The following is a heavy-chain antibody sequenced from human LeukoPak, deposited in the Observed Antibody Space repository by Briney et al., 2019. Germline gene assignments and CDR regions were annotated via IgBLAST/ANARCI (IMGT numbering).Heavy chain of an antibody. Sequence: PSQTLSLTCTVSGGSISSGGYYWSWIRQHPGKGLEWIGYIYYSGSTYYNPSLKGRVTISVDTSKNQFSLKLSSVTAADTAVYYCARGRIAVAGTGAEYFQHWGQGTLVTVSS. J-gene: IGHJ1*01. CDR1: GGSISSGGYY. D-gene: IGHD6-19*01. CDR2: IYYSGST. CDR3: ARGRIAVAGTGAEYFQH. V-gene: IGHV4-31*03.